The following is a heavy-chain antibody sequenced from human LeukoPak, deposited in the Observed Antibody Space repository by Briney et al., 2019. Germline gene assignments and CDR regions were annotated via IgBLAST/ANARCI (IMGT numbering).Heavy chain of an antibody. CDR1: GYTFTAYY. Sequence: ASVKVSCKASGYTFTAYYMHWVRQAPGQGLEWMGWINPNSGGTNYAQKFQGRVTMTRDTSISTAYMELNRLISDDTAVYYCARGAQQWLVLRVWFDPWGQGTLVTVSS. CDR2: INPNSGGT. V-gene: IGHV1-2*02. D-gene: IGHD6-19*01. J-gene: IGHJ5*02. CDR3: ARGAQQWLVLRVWFDP.